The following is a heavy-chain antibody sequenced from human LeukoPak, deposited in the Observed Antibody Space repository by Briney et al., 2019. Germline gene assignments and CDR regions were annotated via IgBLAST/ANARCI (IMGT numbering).Heavy chain of an antibody. CDR2: IIPIFGTA. CDR3: ASPRDYDYVWGSRLDY. J-gene: IGHJ4*02. CDR1: GGTFSSYA. V-gene: IGHV1-69*06. D-gene: IGHD3-16*01. Sequence: GASVKVSCKASGGTFSSYAISWVRQAPGQGLEWMGGIIPIFGTANYAQKFQGRVTITADKSTSTAYMELSSLRSEDTAVYYCASPRDYDYVWGSRLDYWGQGTLVTVSS.